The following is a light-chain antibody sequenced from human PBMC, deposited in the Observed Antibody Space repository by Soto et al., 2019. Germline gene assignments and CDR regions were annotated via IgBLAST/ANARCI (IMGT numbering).Light chain of an antibody. Sequence: EIVLTQSPATLSLSPGERATLSCRASQSVSSYLAWYQQKPGQAPRLLISDASNRATGIPARFSGSGSGTDFPLTISSLEPEDFAVYYCQRRTKTFGQGTRLDIK. CDR2: DAS. CDR1: QSVSSY. CDR3: QRRTKT. J-gene: IGKJ5*01. V-gene: IGKV3-11*01.